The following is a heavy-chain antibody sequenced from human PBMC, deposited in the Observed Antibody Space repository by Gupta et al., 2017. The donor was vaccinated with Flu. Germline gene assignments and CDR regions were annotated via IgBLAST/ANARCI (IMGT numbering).Heavy chain of an antibody. CDR3: ARERDPRHIVVVTAIQGGDWFDP. D-gene: IGHD2-21*02. CDR1: GGSFSGYY. CDR2: INHSGST. J-gene: IGHJ5*02. V-gene: IGHV4-34*01. Sequence: QVQLQQWGAGLLKPSETLSLTCAVYGGSFSGYYRSWIRQPPGKGLAWIGEINHSGSTNYNPSLKSRVTISVDTSKNQFSLKLSSVTAADTAVYYCARERDPRHIVVVTAIQGGDWFDPWGQGTLVTVSS.